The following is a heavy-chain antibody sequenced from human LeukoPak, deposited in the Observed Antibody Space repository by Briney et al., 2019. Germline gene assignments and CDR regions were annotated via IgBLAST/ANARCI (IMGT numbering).Heavy chain of an antibody. J-gene: IGHJ4*02. CDR3: ARDQPGTSGLFN. CDR2: IYSGGST. Sequence: GGSLRLSCAASGFTVSSNYMSWVRQAPGKGLEWVSVIYSGGSTYYADSVKGRFTISRDNSKNTLYLQMNSLRAEDTAVYYCARDQPGTSGLFNWGQGTLVTVSS. V-gene: IGHV3-66*01. D-gene: IGHD3-10*01. CDR1: GFTVSSNY.